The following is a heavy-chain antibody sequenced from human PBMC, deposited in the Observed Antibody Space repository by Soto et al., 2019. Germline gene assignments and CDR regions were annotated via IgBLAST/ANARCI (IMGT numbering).Heavy chain of an antibody. D-gene: IGHD2-21*01. CDR1: GYSFTSYW. CDR3: ARQRYCGGDCFDDAFDI. V-gene: IGHV5-51*01. J-gene: IGHJ3*02. Sequence: GESLKISCKGSGYSFTSYWIGWVRQMPGKGLEWMGIIYPGDSDTRYSPSFQGQVTISADKSISTAYLQWSSLKAPDTAMYYCARQRYCGGDCFDDAFDIWGQGTMVTVSS. CDR2: IYPGDSDT.